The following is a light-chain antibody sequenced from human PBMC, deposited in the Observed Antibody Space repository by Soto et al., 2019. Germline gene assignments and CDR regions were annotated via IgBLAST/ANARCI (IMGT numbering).Light chain of an antibody. CDR3: QSYDSSPLYV. V-gene: IGLV1-40*01. Sequence: QSVLTQPPSVSGAPGQRVTISCTGSSSNIGAGYDVHWYQQLPGTAPKLLIYGNSNRPSGVPDRFSGSKSGTSASLAITGLQAEDEAYYYCQSYDSSPLYVFGTGTKLTVL. CDR1: SSNIGAGYD. J-gene: IGLJ1*01. CDR2: GNS.